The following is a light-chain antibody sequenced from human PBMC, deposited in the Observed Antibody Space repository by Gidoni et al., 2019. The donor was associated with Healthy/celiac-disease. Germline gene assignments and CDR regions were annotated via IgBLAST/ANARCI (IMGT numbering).Light chain of an antibody. CDR1: QGISSY. CDR2: AAS. CDR3: QQYYSYPLT. Sequence: AIRMTQSPSSFPASTGDRVTITCRASQGISSYLAWYQQKPGKAPKLLIYAASTLQSGVPSRFSDSGSGTDFTLTISCLQTEDFATYYCQQYYSYPLTFGGGTKVEIK. V-gene: IGKV1-8*01. J-gene: IGKJ4*01.